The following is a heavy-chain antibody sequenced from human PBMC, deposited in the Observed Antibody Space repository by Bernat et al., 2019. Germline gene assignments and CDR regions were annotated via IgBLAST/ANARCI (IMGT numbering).Heavy chain of an antibody. CDR1: GFTFSSYA. D-gene: IGHD6-6*01. CDR2: ISYDGSNK. J-gene: IGHJ4*02. V-gene: IGHV3-30-3*01. Sequence: QVQLVESGGGVVQPGRSLRLSCAASGFTFSSYAMHWVRQAPGKGLEWVAVISYDGSNKYYADSVKGRFTISRDNSKNTLYLQMNSLRADDTAVYYCARELGARPGDYWGQGTLVTVSS. CDR3: ARELGARPGDY.